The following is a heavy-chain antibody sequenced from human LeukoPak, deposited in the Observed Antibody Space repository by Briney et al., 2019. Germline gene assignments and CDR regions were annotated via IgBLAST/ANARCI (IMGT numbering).Heavy chain of an antibody. J-gene: IGHJ3*02. D-gene: IGHD5-24*01. V-gene: IGHV4-59*01. CDR1: GDSINSYY. CDR3: ARGRWLPNAFDI. Sequence: SETLSLTCTVSGDSINSYYWNWIRQPPGKGLEWIGYICYSGRTDYNPSLKSRVTISVDTSKHQFSMKLKSVTAADTAVYFCARGRWLPNAFDIWGQGTMVTVFS. CDR2: ICYSGRT.